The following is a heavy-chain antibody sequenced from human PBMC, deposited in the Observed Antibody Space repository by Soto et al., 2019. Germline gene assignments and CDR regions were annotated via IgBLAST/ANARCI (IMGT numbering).Heavy chain of an antibody. CDR3: TTIIPKWKWELGP. CDR2: IKSKTDGATT. CDR1: GFSFTNAW. J-gene: IGHJ5*02. D-gene: IGHD1-26*01. V-gene: IGHV3-15*05. Sequence: GGSLRLSCAASGFSFTNAWMSWVRPAPGKGLEWIGRIKSKTDGATTDYAGPVKGRFTIYRDDSKKTLYVQVNGLKIEDTGVVYGTTIIPKWKWELGPGGQGTRVIVSS.